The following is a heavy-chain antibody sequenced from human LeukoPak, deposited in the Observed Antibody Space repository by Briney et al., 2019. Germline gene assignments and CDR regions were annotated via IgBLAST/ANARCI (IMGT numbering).Heavy chain of an antibody. CDR2: INHSGST. Sequence: KTSETLSLTCAVYGGSFSGYYWSWIRQPPGKGLEWIGEINHSGSTNYNPSLKSRVTISVDTSKNQFSLKLSSVTAADTAVYYCASTTVVTPAYYYYGMDVWGQGTTVTVSS. V-gene: IGHV4-34*01. J-gene: IGHJ6*02. CDR3: ASTTVVTPAYYYYGMDV. D-gene: IGHD4-17*01. CDR1: GGSFSGYY.